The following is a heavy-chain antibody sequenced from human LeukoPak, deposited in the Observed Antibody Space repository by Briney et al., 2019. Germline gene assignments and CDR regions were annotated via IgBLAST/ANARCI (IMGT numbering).Heavy chain of an antibody. CDR3: AREVFGVDYYYYMDV. V-gene: IGHV4-59*01. CDR2: MHYSGST. J-gene: IGHJ6*03. D-gene: IGHD3-3*01. CDR1: GDSMSNFF. Sequence: PSETLSLTCTVSGDSMSNFFWSWIRQSPGKGLEWIGYMHYSGSTNYNPSLRSRVTISIDASKKHFSLKLSSVTAADTAVYYCAREVFGVDYYYYMDVWGKGITVTVSS.